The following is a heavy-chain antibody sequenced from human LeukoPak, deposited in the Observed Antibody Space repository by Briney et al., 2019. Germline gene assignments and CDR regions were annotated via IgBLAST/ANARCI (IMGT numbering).Heavy chain of an antibody. CDR3: ARAIRHCSSTSCYDLDY. CDR2: IYSGGST. V-gene: IGHV3-53*01. J-gene: IGHJ4*02. CDR1: GFTVSSNY. Sequence: GGSLRLSCAASGFTVSSNYMSWVRQAPGKGLEWVSVIYSGGSTYYADSVKGRFTISRDNSKNTLYLQMNSLRAEDTAVYYCARAIRHCSSTSCYDLDYWGQGTLVTVSS. D-gene: IGHD2-2*01.